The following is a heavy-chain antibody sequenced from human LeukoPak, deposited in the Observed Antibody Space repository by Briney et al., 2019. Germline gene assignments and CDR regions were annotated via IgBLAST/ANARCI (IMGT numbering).Heavy chain of an antibody. CDR2: INPSGGST. J-gene: IGHJ5*02. Sequence: GASVTVSCKASGYTFTSYYMHWVRQAPGQGLEWMGIINPSGGSTSYAQKFQGRVTMTRDMSTSTVYMELSSLRSEDTAVYYCARGDARYCSSTSCYLENWFDPWGQGTLVTVSS. CDR3: ARGDARYCSSTSCYLENWFDP. V-gene: IGHV1-46*01. D-gene: IGHD2-2*01. CDR1: GYTFTSYY.